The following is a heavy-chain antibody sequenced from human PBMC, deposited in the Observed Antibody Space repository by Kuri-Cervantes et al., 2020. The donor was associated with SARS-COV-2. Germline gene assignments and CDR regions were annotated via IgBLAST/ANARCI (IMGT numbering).Heavy chain of an antibody. CDR2: VYHSGET. Sequence: SETLSLTCSVSGYSITNGYYWGWIRQPPGKGLEWIGSVYHSGETYYNPSLNRRVSISIDASKNQFSLKLTSVTAADTAVYYCARLEIPLVAAAYAYWGQGTLVTVSS. V-gene: IGHV4-38-2*01. CDR1: GYSITNGYY. J-gene: IGHJ4*02. D-gene: IGHD6-13*01. CDR3: ARLEIPLVAAAYAY.